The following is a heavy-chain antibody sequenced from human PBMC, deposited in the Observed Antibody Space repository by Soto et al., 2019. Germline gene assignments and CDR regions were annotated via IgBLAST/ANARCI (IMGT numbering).Heavy chain of an antibody. CDR1: GFTFSDSF. J-gene: IGHJ6*03. CDR2: ISGRDGNI. CDR3: AGDQGPNYMAV. Sequence: QVQLVESGGGLVKPGGSLRLSCAASGFTFSDSFMSWSRQTPGKGLEWLSYISGRDGNIYYADSARGRFTISRDNAKNSVSLQMNRLTAEDSAVYYCAGDQGPNYMAVWGKGTTATVS. V-gene: IGHV3-11*01.